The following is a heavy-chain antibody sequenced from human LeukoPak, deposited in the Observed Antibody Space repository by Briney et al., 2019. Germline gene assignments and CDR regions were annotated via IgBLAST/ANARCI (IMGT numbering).Heavy chain of an antibody. J-gene: IGHJ6*03. V-gene: IGHV1-18*01. CDR2: ISAYNGNT. CDR3: ARDYVAAAAAIPNYYYYYMDV. Sequence: GASVKVSCKASGYTFTSYGISWVRQAPGQGLEWMGWISAYNGNTNYAQKLRGRVTMTTDTSTSTAYMELRSLRSDDTAVYYCARDYVAAAAAIPNYYYYYMDVWGKGTTVTVSS. D-gene: IGHD6-13*01. CDR1: GYTFTSYG.